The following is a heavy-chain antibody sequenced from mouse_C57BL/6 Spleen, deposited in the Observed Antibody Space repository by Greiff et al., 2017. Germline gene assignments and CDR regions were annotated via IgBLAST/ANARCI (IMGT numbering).Heavy chain of an antibody. CDR2: IDPSDSYT. J-gene: IGHJ4*01. CDR1: GYTFTSYW. D-gene: IGHD2-1*01. CDR3: ANYGNYDDYYAMDY. V-gene: IGHV1-50*01. Sequence: VQLQQPGAELVKPGASVKLSCKASGYTFTSYWMQWVKQRPGQGLEWIGEIDPSDSYTNYNQKFKGKATLTVDTSSSTAYMQLSSLTSEDSAVYYCANYGNYDDYYAMDYWGQGTSVTVSS.